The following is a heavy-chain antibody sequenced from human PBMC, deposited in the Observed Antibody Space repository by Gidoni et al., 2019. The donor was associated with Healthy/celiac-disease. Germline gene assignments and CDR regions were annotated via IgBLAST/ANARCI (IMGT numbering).Heavy chain of an antibody. CDR3: AKDVVRFGELVPGPSYMDV. D-gene: IGHD3-10*01. V-gene: IGHV3-23*04. Sequence: EVQLVESGGGLVQPGGSLRLSCAASGFTFSSYAMSWVRQAPGKGLEWVSAISGSGGSTYYADSVKGRFTISRDNSKNTLYLQMNSLRAEDTAVYYCAKDVVRFGELVPGPSYMDVWGKGTTVTVSS. CDR2: ISGSGGST. J-gene: IGHJ6*03. CDR1: GFTFSSYA.